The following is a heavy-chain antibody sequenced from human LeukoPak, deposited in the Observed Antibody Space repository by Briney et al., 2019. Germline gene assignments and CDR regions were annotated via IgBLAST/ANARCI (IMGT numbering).Heavy chain of an antibody. J-gene: IGHJ6*03. CDR3: ARGWHYDFWSGPAYYMDV. D-gene: IGHD3-3*01. CDR1: GGSFSGYY. Sequence: SETLSLTCAVYGGSFSGYYWSWIRQPPGKGLEWIGEINHSGSTNYNPSLKSRVTISVDTSKNQFSLKLSSVTAADTAVYYCARGWHYDFWSGPAYYMDVWGKGTTVTVSS. V-gene: IGHV4-34*01. CDR2: INHSGST.